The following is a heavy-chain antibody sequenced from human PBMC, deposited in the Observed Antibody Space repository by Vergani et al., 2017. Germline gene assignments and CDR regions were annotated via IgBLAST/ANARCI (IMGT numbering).Heavy chain of an antibody. V-gene: IGHV1-2*02. J-gene: IGHJ3*02. CDR2: INPNSGGT. Sequence: QVQLVQSGAEVKKPGASVKVSCKASGYTFTSYYMHWVRQAPGQGLEWMGWINPNSGGTNYAQKFQGRVTMTRDTSISTAYMELSRLRSDDTAVYYCARDIVVVPAAIYAFDIWGQGTMVTVSS. CDR3: ARDIVVVPAAIYAFDI. D-gene: IGHD2-2*01. CDR1: GYTFTSYY.